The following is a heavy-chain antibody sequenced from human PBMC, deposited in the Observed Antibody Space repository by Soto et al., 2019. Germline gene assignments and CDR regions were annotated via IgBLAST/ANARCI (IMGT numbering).Heavy chain of an antibody. J-gene: IGHJ4*02. D-gene: IGHD6-19*01. CDR2: IYHSGST. CDR1: GGSISSSNW. Sequence: SETLSLTCAVSGGSISSSNWWSWVRQPPGKGLEWIGEIYHSGSTNYNPSLKSRVTISVDKSKNQFSLKLSSVTAADTAVYYCARTAYSSGWPADYWGQGTLVTVSS. CDR3: ARTAYSSGWPADY. V-gene: IGHV4-4*02.